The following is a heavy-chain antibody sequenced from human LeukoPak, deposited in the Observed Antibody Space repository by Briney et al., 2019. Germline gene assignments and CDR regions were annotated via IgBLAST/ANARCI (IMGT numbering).Heavy chain of an antibody. V-gene: IGHV4-39*01. CDR1: GGSISSSSYY. CDR3: ARRLRDAFDI. J-gene: IGHJ3*02. D-gene: IGHD3-10*01. Sequence: PSETLSLTCTVSGGSISSSSYYWGWIRQPPGKGLEWIESIYYSGSTYYNPSLKSRVTISVDTSKNQFSLKLSSVTAADTAVYYCARRLRDAFDIWGQGTMVTVSS. CDR2: IYYSGST.